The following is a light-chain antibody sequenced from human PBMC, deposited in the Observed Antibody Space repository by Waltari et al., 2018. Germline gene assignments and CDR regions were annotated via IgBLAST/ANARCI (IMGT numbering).Light chain of an antibody. CDR2: DAS. J-gene: IGKJ4*01. Sequence: DIQMTQSPSSLSASVGDRVTITCQASQDISNYLNRYQQKQGKAPKLLIYDASNFETGVPSRFSGSGSGTDFTFTISSLQPEEIATYYCQDYDNLPPLTFGGGTKVEIK. CDR1: QDISNY. CDR3: QDYDNLPPLT. V-gene: IGKV1-33*01.